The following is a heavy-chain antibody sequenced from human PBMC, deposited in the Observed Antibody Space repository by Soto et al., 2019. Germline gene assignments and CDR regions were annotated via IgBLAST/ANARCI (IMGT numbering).Heavy chain of an antibody. V-gene: IGHV4-34*01. J-gene: IGHJ5*02. CDR2: INHSGST. CDR1: GGSISSYY. CDR3: ARVPGDFWSGYYSWFDP. Sequence: PLETLSLTCTVSGGSISSYYWSWIRQPPGKGLEWIGEINHSGSTNYNPSLKSRVTISVDTSKNQFSLKLTSVTAADTAVYYCARVPGDFWSGYYSWFDPWGQGTLVTVSS. D-gene: IGHD3-3*01.